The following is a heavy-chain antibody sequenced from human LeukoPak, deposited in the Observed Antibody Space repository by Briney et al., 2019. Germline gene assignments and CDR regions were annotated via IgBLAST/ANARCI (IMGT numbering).Heavy chain of an antibody. D-gene: IGHD2/OR15-2a*01. CDR1: GYTFTTYV. CDR3: ARHSLSYPAGFDS. Sequence: ASVKVSCKGCGYTFTTYVIHWVGPAPGQRLEWMGWINSGDGDTKHSQTFQGRVTITRDTSASTAYMELSSLRSEATAVYYCARHSLSYPAGFDSWGQGTLVTVSS. J-gene: IGHJ4*02. V-gene: IGHV1-3*01. CDR2: INSGDGDT.